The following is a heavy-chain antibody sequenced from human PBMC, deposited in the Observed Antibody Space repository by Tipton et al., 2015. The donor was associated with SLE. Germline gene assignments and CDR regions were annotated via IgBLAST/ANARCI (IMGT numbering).Heavy chain of an antibody. Sequence: TLSLTCTVSGGSISSHYWSWIRQPPGKGLEWIGYIYYSGSTNYNPSLKSRVTISVDTSKNQFSLKLSSVTAADTAVYYCARGVWAYRGGDCYSPYYYYYGMDVWGQGTTVPVSS. CDR2: IYYSGST. J-gene: IGHJ6*02. D-gene: IGHD2-21*01. V-gene: IGHV4-59*11. CDR1: GGSISSHY. CDR3: ARGVWAYRGGDCYSPYYYYYGMDV.